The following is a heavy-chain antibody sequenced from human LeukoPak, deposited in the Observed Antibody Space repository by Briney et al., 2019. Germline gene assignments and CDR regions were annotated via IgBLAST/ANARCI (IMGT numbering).Heavy chain of an antibody. Sequence: PSQTLSLTCTVSGGSISNGDYYWSWIRQPPGKGLEWIGFIHHSGTFYNPSLRSRVTISVDRTKNQFSLNLSSVTAADTALYYCATGELYFDYWGQGTTVTVSS. D-gene: IGHD1-26*01. CDR3: ATGELYFDY. V-gene: IGHV4-30-4*01. J-gene: IGHJ4*03. CDR2: IHHSGT. CDR1: GGSISNGDYY.